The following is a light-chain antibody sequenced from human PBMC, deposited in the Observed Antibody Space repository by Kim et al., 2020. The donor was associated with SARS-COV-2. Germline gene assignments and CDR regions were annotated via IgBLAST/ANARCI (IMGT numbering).Light chain of an antibody. Sequence: EIVLTQSPGTLSLSPGERATLSCGASQSLSSNYLAWYQQKPGQAPSLLIFGASSGATGIPDRFSGSGSGTDFTLTISRLEPEDFAVYYCHQYDTSPQTFGQGTKLEI. CDR1: QSLSSNY. CDR2: GAS. J-gene: IGKJ2*01. V-gene: IGKV3-20*01. CDR3: HQYDTSPQT.